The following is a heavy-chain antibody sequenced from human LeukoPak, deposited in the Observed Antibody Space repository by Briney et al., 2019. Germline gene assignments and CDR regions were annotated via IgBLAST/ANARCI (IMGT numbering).Heavy chain of an antibody. V-gene: IGHV5-10-1*01. CDR1: GISLSSLW. CDR3: ERRSYCSSDNCAVIDY. Sequence: GESLKISCKGAGISLSSLWITWVRQMPGKGLEWLGRINPRDYYTNYSPSFQGHVTISTDRSITSAYLQSTSLKASDTAMSYCERRSYCSSDNCAVIDYWGQGTLVTVSS. J-gene: IGHJ4*02. D-gene: IGHD2-2*01. CDR2: INPRDYYT.